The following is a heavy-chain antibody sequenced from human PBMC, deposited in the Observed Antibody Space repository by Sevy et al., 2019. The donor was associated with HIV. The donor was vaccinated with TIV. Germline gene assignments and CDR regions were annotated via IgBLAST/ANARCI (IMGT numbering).Heavy chain of an antibody. CDR3: ARDRILRAVYCNYGMDV. V-gene: IGHV4-4*07. Sequence: SETLSLTCTVSGGSISSYYWSWIRQPAGKGLEWIGRIYTSGSTKYNPSLKSRVTMSVDTSKSQFSLKLSSVTAADTAVYYCARDRILRAVYCNYGMDVWGQGTTVTVSS. J-gene: IGHJ6*02. D-gene: IGHD3-3*01. CDR1: GGSISSYY. CDR2: IYTSGST.